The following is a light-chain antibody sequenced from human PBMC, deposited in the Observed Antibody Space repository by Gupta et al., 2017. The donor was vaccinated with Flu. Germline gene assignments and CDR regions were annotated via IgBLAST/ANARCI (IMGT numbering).Light chain of an antibody. CDR2: PAS. CDR1: QGITSS. J-gene: IGKJ4*01. V-gene: IGKV1-12*01. CDR3: QQVNSLPLT. Sequence: DIQMTQSPSSVSASVGDRVTITCRASQGITSSLASYKQRPGKAPKLLIFPASNLQSAVPSRFSGCGSATYITLTISSMKPEDFRIYYCQQVNSLPLTFGGETKVEIK.